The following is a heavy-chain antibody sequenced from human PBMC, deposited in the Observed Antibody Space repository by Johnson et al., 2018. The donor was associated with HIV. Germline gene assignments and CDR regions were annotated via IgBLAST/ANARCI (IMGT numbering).Heavy chain of an antibody. Sequence: QVQLVESGGGVVQPGRSLRLSCAASGFTFSSYAMHWVRHAPGKGLEWVAVISYDGSNQYYADSVKGRFTISRDNSKNTLYLQMNSLRAEDKALYYCAGGLRSQIAVAGRGDALDIWGQGTMVTVSS. CDR1: GFTFSSYA. J-gene: IGHJ3*02. D-gene: IGHD6-19*01. V-gene: IGHV3-30*04. CDR3: AGGLRSQIAVAGRGDALDI. CDR2: ISYDGSNQ.